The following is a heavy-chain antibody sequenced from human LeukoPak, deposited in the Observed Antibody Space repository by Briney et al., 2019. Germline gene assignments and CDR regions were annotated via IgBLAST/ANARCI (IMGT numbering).Heavy chain of an antibody. CDR3: AGREDCGGDCMDAFDI. J-gene: IGHJ3*02. Sequence: SEILSLTCTVSGYSISSGCYWGWIRQPPGKGLEWIGSIYHSGSTYYNPSLKSRVTISVDTSKNQFSLKLSSVTAADTAVYYCAGREDCGGDCMDAFDIWGQGTMVTVSS. CDR1: GYSISSGCY. D-gene: IGHD2-21*01. CDR2: IYHSGST. V-gene: IGHV4-38-2*02.